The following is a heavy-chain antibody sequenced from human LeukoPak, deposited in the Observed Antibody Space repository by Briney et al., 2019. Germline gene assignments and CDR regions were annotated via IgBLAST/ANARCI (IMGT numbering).Heavy chain of an antibody. CDR2: ISSSSSYI. D-gene: IGHD6-13*01. J-gene: IGHJ4*02. V-gene: IGHV3-21*01. CDR3: ARHRAEGSSSWFHFDY. Sequence: GGSLRLSCAASGFTFSSYSMNWVRQAPGKGLEWVSSISSSSSYIYYADSVKGRFTISRDNAKNSLYLQMNSLRAEDTAVYYCARHRAEGSSSWFHFDYWGQGTLVTVSS. CDR1: GFTFSSYS.